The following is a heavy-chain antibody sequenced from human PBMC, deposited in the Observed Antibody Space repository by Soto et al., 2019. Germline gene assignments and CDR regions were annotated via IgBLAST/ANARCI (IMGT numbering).Heavy chain of an antibody. CDR1: GFTFSSYG. Sequence: PGGSLRLSCAASGFTFSSYGMHWFRQAPGKGLEWVAVIWYDGSNKYYADSVKGRFTISRDNSKNTLYLQMNSLRAEDTAVYYCARSYSSGWYSGGWFDPWGQGTLVTVSS. V-gene: IGHV3-33*01. CDR2: IWYDGSNK. J-gene: IGHJ5*02. CDR3: ARSYSSGWYSGGWFDP. D-gene: IGHD6-19*01.